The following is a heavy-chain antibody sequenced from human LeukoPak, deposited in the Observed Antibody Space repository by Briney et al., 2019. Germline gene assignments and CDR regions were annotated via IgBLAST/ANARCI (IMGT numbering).Heavy chain of an antibody. Sequence: ASVKVSCKASGYTFTSYYMHWVRQAPGQGLEWMGLINPSGGSTSYAQKFQGRVTMTRDTSTSTVYMELSSLRSEDTAVYYCARDSGSNYESDYYYYGMDVWGQGTTVTVSS. CDR3: ARDSGSNYESDYYYYGMDV. V-gene: IGHV1-46*01. J-gene: IGHJ6*02. CDR1: GYTFTSYY. CDR2: INPSGGST. D-gene: IGHD3-10*01.